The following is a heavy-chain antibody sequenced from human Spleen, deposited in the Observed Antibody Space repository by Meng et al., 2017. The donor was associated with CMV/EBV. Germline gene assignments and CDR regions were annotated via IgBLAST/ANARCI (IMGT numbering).Heavy chain of an antibody. D-gene: IGHD3-10*01. Sequence: EVQLVESGGGLVQPGGCLRVSCAASGFTISTYWMHWVRQAPGKGLVWVSNINSDGSSTMYAESVKGRFTISRDNGKNTLYLQMHSLRTEDTAVYYCAGLRGAVNTVDYWGQGTLFTVSS. V-gene: IGHV3-74*03. CDR1: GFTISTYW. J-gene: IGHJ4*02. CDR2: INSDGSST. CDR3: AGLRGAVNTVDY.